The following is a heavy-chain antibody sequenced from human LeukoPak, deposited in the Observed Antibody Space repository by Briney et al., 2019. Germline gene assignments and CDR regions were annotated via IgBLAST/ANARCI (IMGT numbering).Heavy chain of an antibody. Sequence: ASVKVSCKASGYTFTSYGISWVRQAPGQGLEWMGWISAYNGNTNYAQKLQGRVTMTTDTSTSTVYMELSSLRSEDTAVYYCARGFEGATHFDYWGQGTLVTVSS. V-gene: IGHV1-18*01. CDR2: ISAYNGNT. J-gene: IGHJ4*02. CDR1: GYTFTSYG. D-gene: IGHD1-26*01. CDR3: ARGFEGATHFDY.